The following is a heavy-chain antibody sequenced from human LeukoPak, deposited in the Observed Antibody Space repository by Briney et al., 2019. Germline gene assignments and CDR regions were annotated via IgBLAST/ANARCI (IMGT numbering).Heavy chain of an antibody. V-gene: IGHV4-59*01. D-gene: IGHD3-16*01. CDR1: GASINTYY. CDR2: IYYSGGT. CDR3: ARTLAFGGVHAP. Sequence: SETLSLTCTVSGASINTYYWSWIRQPPGQGLEWIGYIYYSGGTNYNPSLKSRVTISVDTSKNQFSLRLSSVTAADTAVYYRARTLAFGGVHAPWGQGTLVTVSS. J-gene: IGHJ5*02.